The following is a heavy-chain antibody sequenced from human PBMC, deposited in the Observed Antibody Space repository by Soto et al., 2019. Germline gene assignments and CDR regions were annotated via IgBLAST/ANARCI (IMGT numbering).Heavy chain of an antibody. V-gene: IGHV3-23*01. CDR2: ISGSGGST. Sequence: VGSLRLSCAASGFTFSSYAMSWVRQAPGKGLEWVSAISGSGGSTYYADSVKGRFTISRDNSKNTLYLQMNSLRAEDTAVYYCAKNLAVAIYWGGDYWGQGTLVTVSS. CDR3: AKNLAVAIYWGGDY. D-gene: IGHD6-19*01. J-gene: IGHJ4*02. CDR1: GFTFSSYA.